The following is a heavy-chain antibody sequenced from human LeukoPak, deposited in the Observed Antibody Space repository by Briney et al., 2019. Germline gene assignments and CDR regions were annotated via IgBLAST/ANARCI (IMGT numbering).Heavy chain of an antibody. V-gene: IGHV1-18*04. D-gene: IGHD3-10*01. CDR3: ATSYGSGSYYTQSHYYYGMDV. Sequence: ASVKVSCKASGYTFTSYGISWVRQAPGQGLEWMGWISAYNGNTNYAQKLQGRVTMTTDTSTSTAYMELRSLRSDDTAVYYCATSYGSGSYYTQSHYYYGMDVWGKGTTVTVSS. CDR2: ISAYNGNT. CDR1: GYTFTSYG. J-gene: IGHJ6*04.